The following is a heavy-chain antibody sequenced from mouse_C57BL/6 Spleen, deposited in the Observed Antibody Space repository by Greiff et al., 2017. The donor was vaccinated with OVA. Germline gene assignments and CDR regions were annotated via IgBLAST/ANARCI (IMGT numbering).Heavy chain of an antibody. CDR2: IDPSDSET. D-gene: IGHD2-3*01. CDR1: GYTFTSYW. Sequence: QVQLQQSGAELVRPGSSVKLSCKASGYTFTSYWMHWVKQRPIQGLEWIGNIDPSDSETHYNQKFKDKATLTVDKSSSTAYMQLSSLTSEDSAVYYCAIYDGYYEGAMDYWGQGTSVTVSS. V-gene: IGHV1-52*01. CDR3: AIYDGYYEGAMDY. J-gene: IGHJ4*01.